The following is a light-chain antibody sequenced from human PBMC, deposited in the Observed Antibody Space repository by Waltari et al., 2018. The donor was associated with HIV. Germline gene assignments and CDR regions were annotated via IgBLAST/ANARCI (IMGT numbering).Light chain of an antibody. J-gene: IGLJ2*01. CDR2: DVS. Sequence: QSALTQPRSVSGSPRQSVTISCTGTSTHVGGYNYVSWYQQPPGTAPKLRIYDVSQRPSGVPHRFAGSKSGNTASLTISGLQTEDEADYYCSSYAGRFTPLVGGGTKLTVL. CDR1: STHVGGYNY. V-gene: IGLV2-11*01. CDR3: SSYAGRFTPL.